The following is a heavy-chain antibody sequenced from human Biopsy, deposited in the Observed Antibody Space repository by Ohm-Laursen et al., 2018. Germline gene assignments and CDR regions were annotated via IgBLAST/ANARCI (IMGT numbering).Heavy chain of an antibody. V-gene: IGHV1-2*02. J-gene: IGHJ1*01. D-gene: IGHD2-15*01. CDR1: GYTFTGQY. Sequence: ASVKVSCKASGYTFTGQYLHWGRQVPGQGLEWMGWINPHSGTTKFAQDFQGRVTMTRDTSITTAYMELRRLRSDDTAVYYCAKDQDLRGGAEYFQHWGQGALVTVSS. CDR2: INPHSGTT. CDR3: AKDQDLRGGAEYFQH.